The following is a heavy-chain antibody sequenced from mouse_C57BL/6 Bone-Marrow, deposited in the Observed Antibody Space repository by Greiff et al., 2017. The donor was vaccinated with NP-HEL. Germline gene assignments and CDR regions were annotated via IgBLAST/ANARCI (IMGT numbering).Heavy chain of an antibody. CDR1: GFTFSDYY. CDR3: ARHGGVTTPYYYAMDY. J-gene: IGHJ4*01. V-gene: IGHV5-12*01. CDR2: ISNGGGST. Sequence: EVMLVESGGGLVQPGGSLKLSCAASGFTFSDYYMYWVRQTPEKRLEWVAYISNGGGSTYYPDTVKGRFTISRDNAKNTLYRQMSRLKSEDTAMYYCARHGGVTTPYYYAMDYWGQGTSVTVSS. D-gene: IGHD2-2*01.